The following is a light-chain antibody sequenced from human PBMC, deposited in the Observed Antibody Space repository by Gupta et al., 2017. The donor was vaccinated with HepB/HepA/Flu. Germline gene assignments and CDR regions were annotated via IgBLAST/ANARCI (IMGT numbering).Light chain of an antibody. V-gene: IGKV1-9*01. Sequence: DTQLTQSPSFLSASVGDRVTITCRARQGISRYLAWYQQKPGKAPKLLISAASNLQSGVPSRFSGSGSETEFTLTISSLQPEDFATYYCQQLKSYPLTFGPGTKVEIK. CDR2: AAS. CDR3: QQLKSYPLT. J-gene: IGKJ3*01. CDR1: QGISRY.